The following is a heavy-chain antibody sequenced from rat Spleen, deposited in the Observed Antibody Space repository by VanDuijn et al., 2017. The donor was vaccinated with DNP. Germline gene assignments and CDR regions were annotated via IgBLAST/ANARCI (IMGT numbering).Heavy chain of an antibody. CDR3: VTENTVVRD. J-gene: IGHJ2*01. CDR1: GLNFNDYW. Sequence: EVKLVESGGGLVQPGSSLKLSCVASGLNFNDYWMGWVRQAPGKGLEWIGEINKDSRKKNYIPSLKDRFTISRDNAQKTLYLQRSKLGPEDTDTYYCVTENTVVRDWGQGFMVTVSS. D-gene: IGHD4-1*01. V-gene: IGHV4-2*01. CDR2: INKDSRKK.